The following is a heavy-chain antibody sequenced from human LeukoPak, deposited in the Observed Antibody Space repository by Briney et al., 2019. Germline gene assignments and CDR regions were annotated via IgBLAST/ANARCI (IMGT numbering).Heavy chain of an antibody. CDR3: ARVYKSRGSSQGYDY. D-gene: IGHD6-6*01. CDR1: GFTFSSYA. CDR2: ISGSGGST. Sequence: TGGSLRLSCAASGFTFSSYAMSWVRQAPGKGLEWVSAISGSGGSTYYADSVKGRFTISRDNSKNTLYLQMNSLRAEDTAVYYCARVYKSRGSSQGYDYWGQGTLVTVSS. V-gene: IGHV3-23*01. J-gene: IGHJ4*02.